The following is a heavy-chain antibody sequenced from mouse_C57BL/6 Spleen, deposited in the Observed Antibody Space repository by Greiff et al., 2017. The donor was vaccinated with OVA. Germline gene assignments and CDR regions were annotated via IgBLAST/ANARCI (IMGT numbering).Heavy chain of an antibody. J-gene: IGHJ2*01. CDR2: IYPSDSET. V-gene: IGHV1-61*01. CDR1: GYTFTSYW. D-gene: IGHD5-1*01. CDR3: ARGGSNFDY. Sequence: QVQLQQPGAELVRPGSSVKLSCKASGYTFTSYWMDWVKQRPGQGLEWIGNIYPSDSETHYNQKFKDKATLTVDKSSSTAYMQLSSLTSEDSAVYYSARGGSNFDYWGQGTTLTVSS.